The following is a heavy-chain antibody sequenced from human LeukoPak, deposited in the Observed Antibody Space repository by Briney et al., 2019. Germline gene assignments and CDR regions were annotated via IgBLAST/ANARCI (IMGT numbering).Heavy chain of an antibody. D-gene: IGHD1-1*01. J-gene: IGHJ3*02. Sequence: PGGSLRLSCAASGFTFDDYAMHWVRQAPGKGLEWVSSISSSSSYIYYADSVKGRFTISRDNAKNSLYLQMNSLRAEDTAVYYCASNYAFDIWGQGTMVTVSS. V-gene: IGHV3-21*01. CDR2: ISSSSSYI. CDR1: GFTFDDYA. CDR3: ASNYAFDI.